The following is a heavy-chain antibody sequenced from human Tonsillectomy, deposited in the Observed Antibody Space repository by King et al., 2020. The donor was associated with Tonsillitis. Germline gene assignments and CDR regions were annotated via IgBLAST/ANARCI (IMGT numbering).Heavy chain of an antibody. CDR1: GGSISSYY. J-gene: IGHJ6*02. V-gene: IGHV4-4*07. CDR3: ARDCDFWSGYYLYYGMDV. D-gene: IGHD3-3*01. Sequence: QLQESGPGLVKPSETLSLTCTVSGGSISSYYWSWIRQPAGKGLEWIGRIYTSGSTNYNPSLKGRVTMSVDTSKNPFSLKLSSVTAADTAVYYCARDCDFWSGYYLYYGMDVWGQGTTVTVSS. CDR2: IYTSGST.